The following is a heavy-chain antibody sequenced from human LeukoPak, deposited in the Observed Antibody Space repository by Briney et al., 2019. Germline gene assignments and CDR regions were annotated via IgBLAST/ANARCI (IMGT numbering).Heavy chain of an antibody. J-gene: IGHJ4*02. D-gene: IGHD4-17*01. V-gene: IGHV4-39*01. CDR1: GGSISSSSYY. Sequence: SETLSLTCTVSGGSISSSSYYWGWIRQPPGKGLEWIGSIYYSGSTYYNPSLKSRVTISVDTSKNQFSLKLSSVTAADTAVYYCASYGDYAYYWGQGTLVTVSS. CDR3: ASYGDYAYY. CDR2: IYYSGST.